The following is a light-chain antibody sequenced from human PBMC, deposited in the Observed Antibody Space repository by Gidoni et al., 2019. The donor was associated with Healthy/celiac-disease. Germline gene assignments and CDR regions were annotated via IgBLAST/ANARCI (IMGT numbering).Light chain of an antibody. CDR1: QSISSY. CDR2: AAS. Sequence: DIQMTQSPSSLSASVGDRVTITCRASQSISSYLNWYQQKPGKAPKLLIYAASSLQSGVPSRFRGSGSGTDFTLTISSLQPEDFATYYGQQSYSTPWTFTKGPRWKSN. V-gene: IGKV1-39*01. CDR3: QQSYSTPWT. J-gene: IGKJ1*01.